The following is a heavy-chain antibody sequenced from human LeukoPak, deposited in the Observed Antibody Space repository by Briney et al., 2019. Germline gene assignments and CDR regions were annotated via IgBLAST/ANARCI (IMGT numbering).Heavy chain of an antibody. D-gene: IGHD2-2*02. V-gene: IGHV3-30-3*01. CDR1: GFTFSTYA. J-gene: IGHJ6*02. Sequence: GRSLRLSCAASGFTFSTYAMHWVRQAPGKGLEWVALISNDGNNKYYADSVKGRFTISRDNSKNTLYLQMNSLRVEDTAVYYCASPVRYCSSTNCYIDYYYGMDVWGQGTTVTVSS. CDR3: ASPVRYCSSTNCYIDYYYGMDV. CDR2: ISNDGNNK.